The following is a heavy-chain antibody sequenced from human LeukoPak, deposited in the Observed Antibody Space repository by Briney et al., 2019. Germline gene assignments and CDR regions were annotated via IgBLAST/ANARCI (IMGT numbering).Heavy chain of an antibody. CDR1: GFTFSSYG. CDR3: AKPPPGIAAAGDS. J-gene: IGHJ4*02. V-gene: IGHV3-30*02. Sequence: GGSLRLSCAASGFTFSSYGMHWVRQAPGKGLEWVAYIRYDGSNKNYADSVKGRFTISRDNSENTLYLQMNSLRAEDTAVFYCAKPPPGIAAAGDSWGQGTLVTVSS. CDR2: IRYDGSNK. D-gene: IGHD6-13*01.